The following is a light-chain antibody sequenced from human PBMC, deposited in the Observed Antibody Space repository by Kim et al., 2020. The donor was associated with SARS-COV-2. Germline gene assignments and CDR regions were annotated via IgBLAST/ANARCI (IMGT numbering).Light chain of an antibody. CDR1: NIGGKN. CDR2: RDT. V-gene: IGLV3-9*01. J-gene: IGLJ3*02. CDR3: LVWDSDTWV. Sequence: SYELTQPLSVSVAPGQTARLTCGGSNIGGKNVHWYQHKPGQAPLQVIFRDTTRPSGIPDRFSGSNSGNTATLTITRAQDGDEGDYYCLVWDSDTWVFGGGTQLTVL.